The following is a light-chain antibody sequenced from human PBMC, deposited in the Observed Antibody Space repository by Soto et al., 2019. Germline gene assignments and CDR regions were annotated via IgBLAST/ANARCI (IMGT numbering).Light chain of an antibody. CDR1: RSNIGSNT. CDR2: SNN. CDR3: AAWDDSLKGAYV. V-gene: IGLV1-44*01. Sequence: QSALTQPPPTSGTPGQRVTISCSGSRSNIGSNTVTWYQQLPATAPKLPSYSNNQRPSGLPDRFSGSKSGTSASLAIRGLKYEDEADYYCAAWDDSLKGAYVFGTGTKVTVL. J-gene: IGLJ1*01.